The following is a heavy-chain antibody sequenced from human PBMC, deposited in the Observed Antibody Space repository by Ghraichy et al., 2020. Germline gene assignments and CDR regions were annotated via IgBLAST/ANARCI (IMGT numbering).Heavy chain of an antibody. D-gene: IGHD3-22*01. CDR3: AKGNYYDSSGYYPTVVFDY. Sequence: GGSLRLSCAASGFTFSSYAMSWVRQAPGKGLEWVSAISGSGGSTYYADSVKGRFTISRDNSKNTLYLQMNSLRAEDTAVYYCAKGNYYDSSGYYPTVVFDYWGQGTLVTVSS. CDR2: ISGSGGST. CDR1: GFTFSSYA. J-gene: IGHJ4*02. V-gene: IGHV3-23*01.